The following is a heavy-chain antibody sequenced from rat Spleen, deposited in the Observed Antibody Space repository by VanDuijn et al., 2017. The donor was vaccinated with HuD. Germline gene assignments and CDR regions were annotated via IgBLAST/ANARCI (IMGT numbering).Heavy chain of an antibody. V-gene: IGHV5-25*01. D-gene: IGHD1-9*01. CDR2: INTGGST. CDR1: GFTFSDFD. J-gene: IGHJ3*01. Sequence: EVQLVESGGGLVQPGRSLKLSCAASGFTFSDFDMAWVRQAPTKGLEWVASINTGGSTFFPDSVKGRFTISRDNAKSTLYLQMGSLRSEDTATYYCVNTYYGYWFGYWGQGTLVTVSS. CDR3: VNTYYGYWFGY.